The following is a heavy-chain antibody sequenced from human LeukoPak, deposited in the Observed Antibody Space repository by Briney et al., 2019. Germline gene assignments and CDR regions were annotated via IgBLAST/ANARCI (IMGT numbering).Heavy chain of an antibody. CDR3: ARSDGYGLVGI. J-gene: IGHJ3*02. CDR2: IYHSGST. V-gene: IGHV4-38-2*02. Sequence: SETLSLTCTVSNYSISSGYYWGWIRQPPGKGLEWIGSIYHSGSTYYNPSLKSRVIILIDTAKNHFSLNLSSVTAADTAVYYCARSDGYGLVGIWGQGTMVTVSS. D-gene: IGHD3-10*01. CDR1: NYSISSGYY.